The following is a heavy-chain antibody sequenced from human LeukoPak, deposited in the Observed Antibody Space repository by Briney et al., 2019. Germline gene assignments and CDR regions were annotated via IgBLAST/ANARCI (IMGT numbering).Heavy chain of an antibody. CDR2: IKQDGSEK. J-gene: IGHJ4*02. CDR1: GFTFSSYW. V-gene: IGHV3-7*01. Sequence: GGSLRLSCAASGFTFSSYWMSWVRQAPGKGLEWVADIKQDGSEKYYVDSVKGRFTISRDNAKNSLYLQMNSLRAEDTAVYYCARETRGSYVPGLDSWGQGTLVTVSS. CDR3: ARETRGSYVPGLDS. D-gene: IGHD1-26*01.